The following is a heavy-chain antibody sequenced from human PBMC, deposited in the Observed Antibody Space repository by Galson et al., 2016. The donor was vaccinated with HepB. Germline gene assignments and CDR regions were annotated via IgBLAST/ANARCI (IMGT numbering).Heavy chain of an antibody. CDR1: GYRFPTYG. CDR3: ARDAQFRFDY. CDR2: ISANSGNT. V-gene: IGHV1-18*04. Sequence: SVKVSCKASGYRFPTYGIGWVRQAPGQGLEWLGWISANSGNTIYAQKFQDRVTMTRDTSASTVYMDLRSLRSDDTAVYYCARDAQFRFDYWGQGTLVTVSS. D-gene: IGHD4-11*01. J-gene: IGHJ4*02.